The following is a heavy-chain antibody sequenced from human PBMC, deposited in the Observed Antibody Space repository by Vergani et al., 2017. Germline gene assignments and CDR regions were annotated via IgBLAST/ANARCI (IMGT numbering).Heavy chain of an antibody. CDR2: IDPADSDT. CDR1: EYSSGNYW. Sequence: EVELVQSGPEMRKPGESLKISCKGSEYSSGNYWIGWVRQMPGKGLEWMGIIDPADSDTRYSPSFQGQVTISADKSISTAFLQWDSLKASDTALYYCARHTTYTDSWGQGTLVTVSS. V-gene: IGHV5-51*01. CDR3: ARHTTYTDS. D-gene: IGHD1-1*01. J-gene: IGHJ4*02.